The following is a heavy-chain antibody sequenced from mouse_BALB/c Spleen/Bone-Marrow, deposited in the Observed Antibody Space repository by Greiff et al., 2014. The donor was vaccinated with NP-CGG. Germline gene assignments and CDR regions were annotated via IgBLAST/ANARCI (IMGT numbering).Heavy chain of an antibody. V-gene: IGHV1S135*01. D-gene: IGHD1-1*01. CDR1: GYSFSSYY. J-gene: IGHJ4*01. CDR2: IDPFNGGI. Sequence: LVESGPELMKPGASVKISCKASGYSFSSYYIHWVKQSHGKSLEWIGYIDPFNGGISHNQKFKGKATLTVDKSSSTAYMHFSSLTSEDSAVYYCARNYYGYAMDYWGQGTSVTVSS. CDR3: ARNYYGYAMDY.